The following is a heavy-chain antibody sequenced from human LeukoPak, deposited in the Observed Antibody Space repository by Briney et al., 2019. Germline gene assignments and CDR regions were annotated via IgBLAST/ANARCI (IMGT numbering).Heavy chain of an antibody. CDR2: ISYDGSNK. D-gene: IGHD3-3*01. CDR3: ARAYDFWSGYYGMDV. Sequence: GGSLRLSCAAPGFTFSSYAMHWVRQAPGKGLEWVAVISYDGSNKYYADSVKGRFTISRDNSKNTLYLQMNSLRAEDTAVYYCARAYDFWSGYYGMDVWGQGTTVTVSS. J-gene: IGHJ6*02. V-gene: IGHV3-30-3*01. CDR1: GFTFSSYA.